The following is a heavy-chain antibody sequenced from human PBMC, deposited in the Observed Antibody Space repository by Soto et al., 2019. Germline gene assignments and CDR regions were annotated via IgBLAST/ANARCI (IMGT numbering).Heavy chain of an antibody. CDR1: GFTFSNYW. CDR3: ARGDCVGGSCYSLAGSFYYYMDV. V-gene: IGHV3-74*01. D-gene: IGHD2-15*01. J-gene: IGHJ6*03. CDR2: TNSDGSTS. Sequence: EVQLVESGGGLVQPGGSLRLSCAASGFTFSNYWMYWVRQAPGKGLVWVSRTNSDGSTSSYADSVKGRFTISRDNAKTTPYLQMNSLRAEDTAVYYCARGDCVGGSCYSLAGSFYYYMDVWGKGTTVTVFS.